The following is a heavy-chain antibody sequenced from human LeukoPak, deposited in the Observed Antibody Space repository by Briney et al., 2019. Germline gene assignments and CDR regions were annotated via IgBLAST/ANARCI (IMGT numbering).Heavy chain of an antibody. CDR3: AREGYYYGSGSYFNY. D-gene: IGHD3-10*01. V-gene: IGHV1-69*13. CDR2: IIPIFGTA. Sequence: ASVKVSRKASGGTFTSYAISWVRQAPGQGLEWMGGIIPIFGTANYAQKFQGRVTITADESTSTAYMELSSLRSEDTAVYYCAREGYYYGSGSYFNYWGQGTLVTVSS. CDR1: GGTFTSYA. J-gene: IGHJ4*02.